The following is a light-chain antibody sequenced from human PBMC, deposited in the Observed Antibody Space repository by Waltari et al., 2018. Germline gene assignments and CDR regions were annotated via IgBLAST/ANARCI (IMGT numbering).Light chain of an antibody. CDR3: QQSYSTLT. CDR2: AAS. V-gene: IGKV1-39*01. Sequence: DIQMTQSPSSLSASVGDRVTITCRASQSISSYLNWYQQKPGKAPKLLIYAASSVQSVVPSRFSGSGSGTDFTLTISSLQPEDVATYYCQQSYSTLTFGGGTKVEIK. CDR1: QSISSY. J-gene: IGKJ4*01.